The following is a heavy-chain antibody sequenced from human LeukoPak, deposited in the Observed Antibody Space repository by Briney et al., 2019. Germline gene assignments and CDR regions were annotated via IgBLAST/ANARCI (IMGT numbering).Heavy chain of an antibody. CDR1: GGPLSTYY. V-gene: IGHV4-59*13. Sequence: PSETLSLTCTVSGGPLSTYYWRWIREPTGKGREGIRHFYYSWSTNYNPSLKSRVTIAVDTSKNHFSLKLSSVTAADTAVYYCTRNYDSSGYTTFGYWGGGTLVTVSS. D-gene: IGHD3-22*01. CDR2: FYYSWST. CDR3: TRNYDSSGYTTFGY. J-gene: IGHJ4*02.